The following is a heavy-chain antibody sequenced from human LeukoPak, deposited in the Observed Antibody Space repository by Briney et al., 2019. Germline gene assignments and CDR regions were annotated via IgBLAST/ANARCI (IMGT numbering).Heavy chain of an antibody. V-gene: IGHV5-10-1*01. CDR3: ARHSFVAGTLDWFDP. CDR2: IDPSDSYT. J-gene: IGHJ5*02. CDR1: GYSFTSYW. D-gene: IGHD6-19*01. Sequence: GESLKISCKGSGYSFTSYWISWVRQMPGKGLEWMGRIDPSDSYTNYSPSFQGHVTISADKSISTAYLQWSSLKASDTAMYYCARHSFVAGTLDWFDPWGQGTLVTVSS.